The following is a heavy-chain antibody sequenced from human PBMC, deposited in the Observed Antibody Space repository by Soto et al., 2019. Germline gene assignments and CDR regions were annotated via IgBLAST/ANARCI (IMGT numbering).Heavy chain of an antibody. J-gene: IGHJ6*02. CDR1: GYSFTSYW. CDR2: IYPGDSDT. V-gene: IGHV5-51*01. Sequence: GESLTTSCKGSGYSFTSYWIAWVLQMPGKGLEWMGIIYPGDSDTRYSPSFQAQVTISADKSISTAFLQWSSLKASDSAMYYCAIGGSISNYYYYGMDVWGQGTTFTVSS. CDR3: AIGGSISNYYYYGMDV. D-gene: IGHD2-2*01.